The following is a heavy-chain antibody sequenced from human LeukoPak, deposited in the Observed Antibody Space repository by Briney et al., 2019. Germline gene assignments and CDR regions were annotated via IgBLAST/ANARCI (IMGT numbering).Heavy chain of an antibody. J-gene: IGHJ4*02. Sequence: PSQTLSLTCTVSGGSISSGSYYWSWIRQPAGKGLEWIGRIYTSGSTNYNPSLKSRVTISVDTSKNQFSLKLSSVTPEDTAVYYCVGSRGSGNYGCFDYWGQGTLVTVSS. V-gene: IGHV4-61*02. CDR3: VGSRGSGNYGCFDY. CDR2: IYTSGST. CDR1: GGSISSGSYY. D-gene: IGHD3-10*01.